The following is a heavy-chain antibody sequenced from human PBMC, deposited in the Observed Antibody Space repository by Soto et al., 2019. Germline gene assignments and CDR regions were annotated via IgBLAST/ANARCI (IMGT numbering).Heavy chain of an antibody. CDR1: GFTFSSYS. CDR2: ISSSSSYI. D-gene: IGHD2-15*01. V-gene: IGHV3-21*01. J-gene: IGHJ3*02. CDR3: AREDVGIVVVVAAKGWAAFDI. Sequence: EVQLVESGGGLVKPGGSLRLSCAASGFTFSSYSMNWVRQAPGKGLEWVSSISSSSSYIYYADSVKGRFTISRDNAKNSRYLQMNSLRAEDTAVYYCAREDVGIVVVVAAKGWAAFDIWGQGTMVTVSS.